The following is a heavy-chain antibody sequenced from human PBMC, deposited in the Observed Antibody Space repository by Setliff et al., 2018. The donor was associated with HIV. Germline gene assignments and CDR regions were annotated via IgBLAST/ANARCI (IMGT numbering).Heavy chain of an antibody. J-gene: IGHJ5*02. D-gene: IGHD1-26*01. V-gene: IGHV1-2*02. CDR2: IIPKTGVA. CDR1: GGTFSSYA. CDR3: TRAHFLVTETRNWFDP. Sequence: GASVKVSCKASGGTFSSYALNWVRQAPGQGLEWMGGIIPKTGVATHARIFQDRIILTRDTSTSIAYMELIRPRHDDTAFCYCTRAHFLVTETRNWFDPWGQGTLVTVS.